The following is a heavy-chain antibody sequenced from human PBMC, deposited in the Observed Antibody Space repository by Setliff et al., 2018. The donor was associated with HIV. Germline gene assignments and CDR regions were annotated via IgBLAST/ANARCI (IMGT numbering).Heavy chain of an antibody. V-gene: IGHV4-59*01. CDR2: IYYSGST. CDR3: ARSTLGESGYSTGWYYFDY. J-gene: IGHJ4*02. CDR1: GGSISSYY. Sequence: TSETLSLTCTVSGGSISSYYWSWIRQPPGKGLEWIGYIYYSGSTNYKPSLKSRVSISVDTSKNQFSLKLSSVTAADTAVYYCARSTLGESGYSTGWYYFDYWGQGTLVTVSS. D-gene: IGHD6-19*01.